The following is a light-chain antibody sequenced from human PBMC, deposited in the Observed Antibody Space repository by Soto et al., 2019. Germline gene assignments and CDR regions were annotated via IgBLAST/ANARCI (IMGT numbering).Light chain of an antibody. CDR1: GSNIGNNY. V-gene: IGLV1-51*01. Sequence: QSVLTQPPSVSAAPGQTVTISCSGSGSNIGNNYVSWYQQVPGAAPKLLIYDNNKRPSGIPDRISGSKSGTSATLAITGLQTGDEADYYCGTWDSSLGVGRVVFGGGTKLTVL. CDR2: DNN. J-gene: IGLJ2*01. CDR3: GTWDSSLGVGRVV.